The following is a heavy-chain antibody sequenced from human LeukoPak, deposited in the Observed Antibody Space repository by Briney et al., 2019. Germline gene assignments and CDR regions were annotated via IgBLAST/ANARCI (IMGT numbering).Heavy chain of an antibody. D-gene: IGHD2-2*01. J-gene: IGHJ4*02. CDR1: GFTFSTYW. Sequence: PGGSLRLSCAAAGFTFSTYWMSWVRQAPGKGLEWVANIKQDGGDKFYVDSVKGRFTISRDNAKNSMYLQMSSLRAEDTAIYYCARVLPVASRDYWGQGTLVTVSS. V-gene: IGHV3-7*01. CDR3: ARVLPVASRDY. CDR2: IKQDGGDK.